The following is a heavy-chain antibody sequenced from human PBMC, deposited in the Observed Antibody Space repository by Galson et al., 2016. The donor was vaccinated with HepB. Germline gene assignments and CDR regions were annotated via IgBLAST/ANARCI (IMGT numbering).Heavy chain of an antibody. V-gene: IGHV3-23*01. CDR2: ISSSGYNT. J-gene: IGHJ4*02. CDR1: GFTFNNYA. D-gene: IGHD6-19*01. Sequence: SLRLSCAASGFTFNNYAMSWVRQAPGKGLVWVSSISSSGYNTYYTHSVKGRFTTSRDNSNNTLYLQMNSLSVEDTAVYYCAKLGIAVAATPRFDFWGQGTLVTVSS. CDR3: AKLGIAVAATPRFDF.